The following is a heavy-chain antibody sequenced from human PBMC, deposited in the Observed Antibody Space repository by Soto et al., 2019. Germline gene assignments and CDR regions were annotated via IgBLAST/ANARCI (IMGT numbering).Heavy chain of an antibody. D-gene: IGHD2-21*02. CDR3: ARGGTVVTPEDAFDI. J-gene: IGHJ3*02. CDR2: ISAYNGNT. Sequence: ASVKVSCKASGYTFTSYGISWVRQAPGQGLEWMGWISAYNGNTNYAQKFQGRVTMTTDTSTSTAYMELRSLRSDDTAVDYCARGGTVVTPEDAFDIWGQGTMVTVSS. CDR1: GYTFTSYG. V-gene: IGHV1-18*01.